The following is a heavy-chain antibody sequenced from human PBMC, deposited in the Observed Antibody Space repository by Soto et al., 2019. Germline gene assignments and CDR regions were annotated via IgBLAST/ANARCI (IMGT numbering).Heavy chain of an antibody. D-gene: IGHD4-17*01. J-gene: IGHJ4*02. Sequence: GGSLRLSCAVSGLTFRNDWLSWVRQAPGKGLEWVANINQDGSERYYVDSVRGRFTISRDNVENSLYLQLNSLRPEDTAVYYCAVYGYGVSAAAYWGQGTLVTVSS. V-gene: IGHV3-7*03. CDR2: INQDGSER. CDR1: GLTFRNDW. CDR3: AVYGYGVSAAAY.